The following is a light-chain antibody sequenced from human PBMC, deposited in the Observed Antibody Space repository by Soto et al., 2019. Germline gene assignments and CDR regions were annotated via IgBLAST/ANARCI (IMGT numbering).Light chain of an antibody. V-gene: IGKV1-39*01. CDR1: QSIANY. CDR3: QQNYSPPPIT. Sequence: DIQMTQSPSSLSASVGDRVTITCRASQSIANYLNWYQRKPGKAPKLLIYAASSLQIGVPSRFSGGGFGTGFTLTISSLQTEDFATYYCQQNYSPPPITFGQGTRLEIK. CDR2: AAS. J-gene: IGKJ5*01.